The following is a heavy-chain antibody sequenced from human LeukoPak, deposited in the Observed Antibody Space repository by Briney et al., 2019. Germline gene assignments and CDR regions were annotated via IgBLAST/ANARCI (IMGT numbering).Heavy chain of an antibody. CDR2: IYRGDIT. CDR1: GFTVSSYC. V-gene: IGHV3-53*01. J-gene: IGHJ3*02. CDR3: ARGALTGTDAFDI. Sequence: GGSLRLSCAASGFTVSSYCMSWVRQAPGQGLEWVSIIYRGDITNYSDSVKGRFAVSSDNSGNTRYLQMDSLGVEGAAVYYCARGALTGTDAFDIWGQGTKVTVSS. D-gene: IGHD7-27*01.